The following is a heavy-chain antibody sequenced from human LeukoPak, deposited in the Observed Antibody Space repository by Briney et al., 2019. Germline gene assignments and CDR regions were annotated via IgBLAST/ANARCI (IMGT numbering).Heavy chain of an antibody. CDR3: QTGTSYWSSNSCYSFGH. D-gene: IGHD2-2*01. CDR2: IYPGDSDT. J-gene: IGHJ4*02. Sequence: GESLKISCKGSGYSFTSYWIGWVRQMPGKGLEWMGIIYPGDSDTRYSPSFQGQVTISADKSISTAYLQWSSLKASDTAMYYCQTGTSYWSSNSCYSFGHRGQGTLVTVSS. V-gene: IGHV5-51*01. CDR1: GYSFTSYW.